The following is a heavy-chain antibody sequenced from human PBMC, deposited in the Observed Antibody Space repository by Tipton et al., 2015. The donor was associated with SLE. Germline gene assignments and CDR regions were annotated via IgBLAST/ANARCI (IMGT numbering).Heavy chain of an antibody. J-gene: IGHJ6*02. CDR1: GGSITSSSYY. Sequence: TLSLTCTVSGGSITSSSYYWGWIRQPPGMGLEWIGSVYYSGSTNYNPSLESRVSISVQTSKNQVSLTLSSVTAADTAVYYCARDRGISSSSGIFYYYGMDDWGQGTTVTVSS. CDR3: ARDRGISSSSGIFYYYGMDD. V-gene: IGHV4-61*01. D-gene: IGHD6-6*01. CDR2: VYYSGST.